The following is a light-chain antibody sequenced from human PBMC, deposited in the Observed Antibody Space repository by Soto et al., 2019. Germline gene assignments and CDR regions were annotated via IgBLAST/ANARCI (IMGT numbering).Light chain of an antibody. Sequence: EIVLTQSPGTLSLSPGERATLSCRASQSVSSSYLAWYQQKPGQAPRPLIYGASSRAIGIPDRFSGSGSGTDFTLTISGLEPEDFAVYYCQQYGSSPWTFGQGTKVEVK. V-gene: IGKV3-20*01. J-gene: IGKJ1*01. CDR2: GAS. CDR3: QQYGSSPWT. CDR1: QSVSSSY.